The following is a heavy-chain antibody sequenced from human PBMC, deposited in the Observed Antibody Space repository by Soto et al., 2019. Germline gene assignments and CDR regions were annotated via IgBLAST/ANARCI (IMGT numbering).Heavy chain of an antibody. J-gene: IGHJ6*02. V-gene: IGHV5-10-1*01. D-gene: IGHD1-26*01. CDR1: GYSFTKYF. CDR3: AANLGGVPYGMDV. CDR2: IDTSYSYT. Sequence: GESLNTSFNGSGYSFTKYFIIWVRQVPGKGLEWMGRIDTSYSYTNYSPSFQGHVTISADKSISTAYLQWSSLKASDTAMYYCAANLGGVPYGMDVWGQGTTVNVSS.